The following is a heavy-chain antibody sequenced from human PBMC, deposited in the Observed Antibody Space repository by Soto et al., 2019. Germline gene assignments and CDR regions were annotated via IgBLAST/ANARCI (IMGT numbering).Heavy chain of an antibody. CDR1: GYTFTSYG. J-gene: IGHJ6*03. D-gene: IGHD3-3*01. CDR3: AGSSDFWSGYHYYMDV. Sequence: ASVKVSCNASGYTFTSYGISVVRQAPGQGLEWMGWISAYNGNTNYAQKLQGRVTMTTDTSTSTAYMELRSLRSDDTAVYYCAGSSDFWSGYHYYMDVWGKGTTVTVSS. V-gene: IGHV1-18*01. CDR2: ISAYNGNT.